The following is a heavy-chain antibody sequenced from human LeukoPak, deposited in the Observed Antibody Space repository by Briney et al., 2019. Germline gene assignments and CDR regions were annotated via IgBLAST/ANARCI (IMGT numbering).Heavy chain of an antibody. CDR1: GFTFSSYG. J-gene: IGHJ5*02. CDR3: AKDGCSSTSRGLCSFDP. D-gene: IGHD2-2*01. V-gene: IGHV3-33*06. Sequence: GGSLRLSCAASGFTFSSYGMHWVRQAPGKGLEWVAVIWYDGSNKYYADSVKGRFTISRDNSKNTLHLQMNSLRAEDTAVYYCAKDGCSSTSRGLCSFDPWGQGTLVTVSS. CDR2: IWYDGSNK.